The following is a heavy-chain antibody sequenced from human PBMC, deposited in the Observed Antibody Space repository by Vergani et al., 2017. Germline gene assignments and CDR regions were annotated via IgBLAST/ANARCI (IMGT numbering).Heavy chain of an antibody. Sequence: QVQLVESGGGVVQPGRSLRLSCAASGFTFSSYGMHWVRQAPGKGLEWVSVIYSGGSTYYADSVKGRFTISRDNSKNTLYLQMNSLRAEDTAVYYCARLDTAIGYFDYWGQGTLVTVSS. J-gene: IGHJ4*02. CDR1: GFTFSSYG. CDR3: ARLDTAIGYFDY. D-gene: IGHD5-18*01. CDR2: IYSGGST. V-gene: IGHV3-NL1*01.